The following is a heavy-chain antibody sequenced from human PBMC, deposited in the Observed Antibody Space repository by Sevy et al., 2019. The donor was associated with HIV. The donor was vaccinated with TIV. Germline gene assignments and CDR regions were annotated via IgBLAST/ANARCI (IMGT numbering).Heavy chain of an antibody. CDR1: GYTFTNYF. CDR3: AKDSTVITVFQY. CDR2: INPSGGST. J-gene: IGHJ4*02. Sequence: ASVKVSCKASGYTFTNYFIHWMRQAPGKGLEWMGIINPSGGSTSYAQKFQGRVTMTRDTSTSTVYMELSSLRSEDTAVYYCAKDSTVITVFQYWGQGTLVTVSS. D-gene: IGHD1-20*01. V-gene: IGHV1-46*01.